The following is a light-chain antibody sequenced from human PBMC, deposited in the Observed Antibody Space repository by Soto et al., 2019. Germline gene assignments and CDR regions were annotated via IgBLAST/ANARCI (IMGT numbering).Light chain of an antibody. V-gene: IGKV1-5*03. CDR1: QSISTW. CDR2: KAS. J-gene: IGKJ1*01. Sequence: XMXQXPXTXXASXGDRVTITCRASQSISTWLAWYQQKAGKAPKLLIYKASILESGVPSRFSGSGSGTEFTLTISSLQPDDFATYYCQQYNTYWTFGQGTKVEIK. CDR3: QQYNTYWT.